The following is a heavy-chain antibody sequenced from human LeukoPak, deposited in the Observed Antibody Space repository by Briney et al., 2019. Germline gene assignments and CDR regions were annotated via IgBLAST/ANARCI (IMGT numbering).Heavy chain of an antibody. J-gene: IGHJ5*02. CDR1: GFTFDDYA. CDR3: AKGYGSGSYPLNWFDP. D-gene: IGHD3-10*01. Sequence: PGGSLRLSCAASGFTFDDYAMHWVRQAPGKGLEWVSSISWNSGSIGYADSVKGRFTISRDNAKNSLYLQMNSLRAEDTALYYCAKGYGSGSYPLNWFDPWGQGTLVTVSS. V-gene: IGHV3-9*01. CDR2: ISWNSGSI.